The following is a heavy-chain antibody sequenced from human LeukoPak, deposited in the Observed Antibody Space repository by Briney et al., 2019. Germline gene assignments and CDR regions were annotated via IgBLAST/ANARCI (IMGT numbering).Heavy chain of an antibody. J-gene: IGHJ4*02. V-gene: IGHV3-74*01. CDR1: GFTFSRYW. Sequence: GGSLRLSCAASGFTFSRYWMHWVRQAPGKGLVCFSRINSDGRSTSYADSVKGRFTISRDNAKNTLYLQMNSMRAEDTAVYYCARSAQLNRPVGVVVVVPDYWGQGTLVTVSS. CDR2: INSDGRST. D-gene: IGHD2-15*01. CDR3: ARSAQLNRPVGVVVVVPDY.